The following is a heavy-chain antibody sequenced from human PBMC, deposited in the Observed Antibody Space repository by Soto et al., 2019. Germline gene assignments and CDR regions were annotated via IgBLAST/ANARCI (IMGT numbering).Heavy chain of an antibody. J-gene: IGHJ6*02. CDR2: INHSGST. D-gene: IGHD6-13*01. V-gene: IGHV4-34*01. Sequence: PSETLSLTCAVYGGSFSGYYWSWIRQPPGKGLEWIGEINHSGSTNYNPSLKSRVTISVDTSKNQFSLKLSSVTAAETAVYYCARGGGEIEAEEKIYYYYYGMDVWGQGTTVTVSS. CDR1: GGSFSGYY. CDR3: ARGGGEIEAEEKIYYYYYGMDV.